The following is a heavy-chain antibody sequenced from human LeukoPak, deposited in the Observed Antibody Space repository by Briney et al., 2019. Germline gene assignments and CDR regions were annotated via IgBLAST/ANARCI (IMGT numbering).Heavy chain of an antibody. CDR3: ARDYYYDSSGPFDY. J-gene: IGHJ4*02. CDR1: GFTVSSNY. V-gene: IGHV3-21*01. D-gene: IGHD3-22*01. CDR2: ISSSSTFV. Sequence: GGSLRLSCAASGFTVSSNYMSRVRQAPGEGLEWVPSISSSSTFVYYADSVKGRFTISRDNAKNSLYLQMNSLRAEDTAVYYCARDYYYDSSGPFDYWGQGTLVTVSS.